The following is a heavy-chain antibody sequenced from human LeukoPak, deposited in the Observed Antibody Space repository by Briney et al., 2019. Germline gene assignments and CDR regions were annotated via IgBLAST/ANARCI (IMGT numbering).Heavy chain of an antibody. CDR2: IGSSSNYI. V-gene: IGHV3-21*01. J-gene: IGHJ1*01. Sequence: GGSLRLSCVAAGFTFSSYSMNWVRQAPGKGLEWVSCIGSSSNYIYYGDSVKGRFTISRDNAKNSLYLQMNSLRAEDTAVYYCARDYYDSSGYYLKYFQHWGQGTLVTVSS. CDR1: GFTFSSYS. CDR3: ARDYYDSSGYYLKYFQH. D-gene: IGHD3-22*01.